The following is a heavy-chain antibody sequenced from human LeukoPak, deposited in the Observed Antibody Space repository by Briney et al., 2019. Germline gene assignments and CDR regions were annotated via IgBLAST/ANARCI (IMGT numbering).Heavy chain of an antibody. CDR2: ISDSGGST. J-gene: IGHJ5*02. D-gene: IGHD3-22*01. V-gene: IGHV3-23*01. CDR3: AKDRPPDYSSRQRFSDNWFDP. Sequence: GGSLRLSCAASGFTFNNYAMTWVRQAPGKGLEWVSTISDSGGSTYYENSVEGRFTISRDNSKNTLYLQMTSLRVEGTAVYYCAKDRPPDYSSRQRFSDNWFDPWGQGTLVTVSS. CDR1: GFTFNNYA.